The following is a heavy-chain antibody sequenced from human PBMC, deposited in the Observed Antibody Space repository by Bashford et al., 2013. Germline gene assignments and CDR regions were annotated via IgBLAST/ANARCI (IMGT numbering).Heavy chain of an antibody. J-gene: IGHJ4*02. CDR3: ARLEAVAGKGYYFDY. D-gene: IGHD6-19*01. CDR2: ISAYNGNT. Sequence: ASVKVSCKASGYTFTSYGISWVRQAPGQGLEWMGWISAYNGNTNYAQKLQGRVTMTTDTSTSTAYMELRSLRSDDTAVYYCARLEAVAGKGYYFDYWGQGTLVTVSS. CDR1: GYTFTSYG. V-gene: IGHV1-18*01.